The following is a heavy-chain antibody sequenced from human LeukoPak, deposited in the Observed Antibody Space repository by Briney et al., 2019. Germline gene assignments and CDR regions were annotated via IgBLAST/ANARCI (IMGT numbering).Heavy chain of an antibody. V-gene: IGHV3-21*01. J-gene: IGHJ4*02. D-gene: IGHD6-19*01. CDR1: GFTFSSYS. CDR2: ISSSSSYI. CDR3: ARSGSSGWYINC. Sequence: GGSLRLSCAASGFTFSSYSMNWVRQAPGEGLEWVSSISSSSSYIYYADSVKGRFTISRDNAKNSLYLQMNSLRAEDTAVYYCARSGSSGWYINCWGQGTLVTVSS.